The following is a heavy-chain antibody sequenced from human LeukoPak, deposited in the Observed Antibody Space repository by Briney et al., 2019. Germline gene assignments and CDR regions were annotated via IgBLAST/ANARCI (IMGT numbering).Heavy chain of an antibody. V-gene: IGHV3-23*01. J-gene: IGHJ6*03. D-gene: IGHD3-3*01. CDR1: GFTFSSYA. CDR3: AKEAGGYDFWSGYYNYYYYMDV. Sequence: HTGGSLRLSCPASGFTFSSYAMSWVRQAPGKGLEWVSAISGSGGSTYYADSVKGRFTISRDNSKNTLYLQMNSLRAEDTAVYYCAKEAGGYDFWSGYYNYYYYMDVWGKGTTVTVSS. CDR2: ISGSGGST.